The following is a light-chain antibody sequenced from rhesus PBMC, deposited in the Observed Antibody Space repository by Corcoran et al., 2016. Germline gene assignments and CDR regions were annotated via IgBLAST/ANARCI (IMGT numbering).Light chain of an antibody. V-gene: IGKV3-24*03. CDR1: QSVRSN. CDR3: LQSRIWPYS. J-gene: IGKJ2*01. Sequence: EIVMTQSPATLALSPGERATLPCGASQSVRSNLAWYQQKPGQAPRLLIYGASSRATGIPDRLRGSGSGTEFTLTISSLESEDVGVYFCLQSRIWPYSFGQGTKVEIK. CDR2: GAS.